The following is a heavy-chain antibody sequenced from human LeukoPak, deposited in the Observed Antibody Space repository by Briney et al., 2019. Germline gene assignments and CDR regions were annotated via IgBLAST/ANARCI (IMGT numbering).Heavy chain of an antibody. CDR3: GRILGRSRPTPAFDS. D-gene: IGHD3-3*01. CDR2: IKQDGSEK. J-gene: IGHJ4*02. CDR1: GFTFSNYW. V-gene: IGHV3-7*01. Sequence: PGGSLRLSCAASGFTFSNYWMSWVRQAPGKGLEWVANIKQDGSEKYYVDSVEGRFTISRDNAKNSLYLQMNSLRAEDTAVYYCGRILGRSRPTPAFDSWGQEPLATVSS.